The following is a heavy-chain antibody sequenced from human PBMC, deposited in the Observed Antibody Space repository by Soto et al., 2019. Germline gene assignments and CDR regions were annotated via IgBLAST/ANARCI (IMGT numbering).Heavy chain of an antibody. CDR3: AREGRPRGYYLDV. D-gene: IGHD3-16*01. CDR2: IYYSGST. CDR1: GGSISSGGYY. Sequence: PSETLSLTCTVSGGSISSGGYYWSWIRQHPGKGLEWIGYIYYSGSTYYNPSLKSRVTISVDTSKNQFSLKLSSVTAADTAVYYCAREGRPRGYYLDVWGKGTTVTVSS. V-gene: IGHV4-31*03. J-gene: IGHJ6*03.